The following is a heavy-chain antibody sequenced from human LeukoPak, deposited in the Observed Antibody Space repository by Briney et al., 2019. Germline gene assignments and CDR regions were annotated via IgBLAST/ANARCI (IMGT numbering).Heavy chain of an antibody. Sequence: SETLSLTCAVSGGSISSSNWWSWVRQPPGKGLEWIGEIYHSGSTNYNPSLKSRVTISVDKSKNQFSLKLSSVTAADTAVYYCARRGIDSSGYPYSDYWGQGTLVTVSS. CDR2: IYHSGST. D-gene: IGHD3-22*01. CDR3: ARRGIDSSGYPYSDY. CDR1: GGSISSSNW. J-gene: IGHJ4*02. V-gene: IGHV4-4*02.